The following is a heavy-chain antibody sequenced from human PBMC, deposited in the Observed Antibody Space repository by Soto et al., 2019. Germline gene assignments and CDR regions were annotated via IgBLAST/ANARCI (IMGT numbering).Heavy chain of an antibody. CDR1: GFMFSDSA. J-gene: IGHJ4*02. D-gene: IGHD3-3*01. V-gene: IGHV3-73*01. CDR3: VGEIDVWSGYPGQSLDY. Sequence: GGPLRLSNAAAGFMFSDSALHWVRQATGKGLEWVGRIRRKANNYATTYAASVEGRFAIDRDNSKNTAYLQMNSLKTEDTTIYYCVGEIDVWSGYPGQSLDYWGQGTLVTVSS. CDR2: IRRKANNYAT.